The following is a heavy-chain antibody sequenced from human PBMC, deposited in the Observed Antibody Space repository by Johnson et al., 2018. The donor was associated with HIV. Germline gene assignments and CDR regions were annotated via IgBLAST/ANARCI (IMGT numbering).Heavy chain of an antibody. D-gene: IGHD6-25*01. CDR3: AKETPSSGGTFDI. Sequence: QMQLVESGGGVVQPGGSLRLSCAASGFTFSSYGMHWVRQAPGKGLEWVAFIRYDGSNKYYADSVKGRFTIYRDNSKNTLYLQMNSLRAEDTAVYYCAKETPSSGGTFDIWGQGTMVTVSS. V-gene: IGHV3-30*02. CDR1: GFTFSSYG. CDR2: IRYDGSNK. J-gene: IGHJ3*02.